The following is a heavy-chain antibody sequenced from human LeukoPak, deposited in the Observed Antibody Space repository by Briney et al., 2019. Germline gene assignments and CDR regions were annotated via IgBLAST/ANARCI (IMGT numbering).Heavy chain of an antibody. Sequence: SGGSLRLSCAASGFTFSSYGMHWVRQAPGKGLEWVAYIQYDGSNKQYADSVRGRFSISRDSSKNVLYLQMKSLRAEDTAVYYCAKDADDYYGSGSHPSFDPWGQGTLVTVSS. CDR2: IQYDGSNK. V-gene: IGHV3-30*02. CDR1: GFTFSSYG. D-gene: IGHD3-10*01. J-gene: IGHJ5*02. CDR3: AKDADDYYGSGSHPSFDP.